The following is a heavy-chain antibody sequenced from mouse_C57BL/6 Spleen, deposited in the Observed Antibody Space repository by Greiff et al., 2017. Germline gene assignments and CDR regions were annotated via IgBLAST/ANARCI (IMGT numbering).Heavy chain of an antibody. D-gene: IGHD2-2*01. V-gene: IGHV14-2*01. CDR2: IDPEDGET. CDR1: GFNIKDYY. CDR3: ARWLRRDAMDY. J-gene: IGHJ4*01. Sequence: VQLQQSGAELVKPGASVKLSCTASGFNIKDYYMHWVKQRTEQGLAWIGRIDPEDGETKYAPKFKGQATITAYTASNTAYLQLSSLTSEYTAVYYGARWLRRDAMDYWGQGTSVTVSS.